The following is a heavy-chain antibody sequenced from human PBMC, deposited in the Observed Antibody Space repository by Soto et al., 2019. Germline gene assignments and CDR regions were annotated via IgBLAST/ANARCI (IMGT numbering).Heavy chain of an antibody. CDR2: IWYDGSNK. J-gene: IGHJ6*02. Sequence: QVQLVESGGGVVQPGRSLRLSCAASGFTFSSYGMHWVRQAPGKGLEWVAVIWYDGSNKYYADSVKGRFTISRDNSKNTLYLQMNILRAEDTAVYYCATDHLAAVAVPYYYYGMDVWGQGTTVTVSS. CDR3: ATDHLAAVAVPYYYYGMDV. V-gene: IGHV3-33*01. D-gene: IGHD6-19*01. CDR1: GFTFSSYG.